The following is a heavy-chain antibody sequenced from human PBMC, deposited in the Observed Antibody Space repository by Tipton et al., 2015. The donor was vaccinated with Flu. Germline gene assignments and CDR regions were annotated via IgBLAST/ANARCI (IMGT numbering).Heavy chain of an antibody. V-gene: IGHV4-34*01. CDR3: ARRVCPGDPCDGPVGGFDI. CDR1: SGSFSGYF. D-gene: IGHD1-26*01. CDR2: INHSGST. J-gene: IGHJ3*02. Sequence: TLSFTCAVYSGSFSGYFWSWIRQPPGKGLEWIGEINHSGSTNYNPSLKSRVTISVDTSKNQYSLQLDSVTAADSALYYCARRVCPGDPCDGPVGGFDIWGRGTMTAVSS.